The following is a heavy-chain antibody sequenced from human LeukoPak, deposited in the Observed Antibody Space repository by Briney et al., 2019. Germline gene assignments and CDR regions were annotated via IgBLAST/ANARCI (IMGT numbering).Heavy chain of an antibody. Sequence: ASVKVSCKASGYTFTSYGISWVRQAPGQGLEWMGWISGYNGNTNYAQNLQGRVTMTTDTSTSTAYMELRSLRSHDTAVYYCARDSRLKAMGSLGYWGQGTLVTVSS. CDR3: ARDSRLKAMGSLGY. D-gene: IGHD5-18*01. CDR2: ISGYNGNT. J-gene: IGHJ4*02. CDR1: GYTFTSYG. V-gene: IGHV1-18*01.